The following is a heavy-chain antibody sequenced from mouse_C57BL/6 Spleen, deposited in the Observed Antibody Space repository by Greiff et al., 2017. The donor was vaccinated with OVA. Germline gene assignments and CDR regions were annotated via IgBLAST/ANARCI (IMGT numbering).Heavy chain of an antibody. J-gene: IGHJ2*01. V-gene: IGHV5-4*01. CDR3: ARDDYYYFDY. CDR2: ISDGGSYT. D-gene: IGHD2-13*01. Sequence: DVHLVESGGGLVKPGGSLKLSCAASGFTFSSYAMSWVRQTPEKRLEWVATISDGGSYTYYPDNVKGRFTISRDNAKNNLYLQMSHLKSEDTAMYYCARDDYYYFDYWGQGTTLTVSS. CDR1: GFTFSSYA.